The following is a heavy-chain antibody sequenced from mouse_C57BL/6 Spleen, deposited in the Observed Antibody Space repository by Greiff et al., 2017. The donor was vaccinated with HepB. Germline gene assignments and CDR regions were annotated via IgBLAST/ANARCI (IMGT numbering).Heavy chain of an antibody. J-gene: IGHJ3*01. CDR1: GYTFTSYW. D-gene: IGHD1-1*01. CDR2: IDPSDSYT. CDR3: ARVPIYYPAD. Sequence: QVQLQQPGAELVMPGASVKLSCKASGYTFTSYWMHWVKQRPGQGLEWIGEIDPSDSYTNYNQKCKGNSTLTVDKSSSTAYMQLRSLTSEDSAVYYCARVPIYYPADWGQGTLVTVSA. V-gene: IGHV1-69*01.